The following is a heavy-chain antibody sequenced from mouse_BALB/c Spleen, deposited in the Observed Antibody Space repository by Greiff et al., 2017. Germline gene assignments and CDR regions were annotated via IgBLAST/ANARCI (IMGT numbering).Heavy chain of an antibody. V-gene: IGHV5-4*02. J-gene: IGHJ4*01. D-gene: IGHD2-1*01. CDR3: ARGGNGNYEHYAMDY. Sequence: DVMLVESGGGLVKPGGSLKLSCAASGFTFSDYYMYWVRQTPEKRLEWVATISDGGSYTYYPDSVKGRFTISRDNAKNNLYLQMSSLKSEDTAMYYCARGGNGNYEHYAMDYWGQGTSVTVSS. CDR1: GFTFSDYY. CDR2: ISDGGSYT.